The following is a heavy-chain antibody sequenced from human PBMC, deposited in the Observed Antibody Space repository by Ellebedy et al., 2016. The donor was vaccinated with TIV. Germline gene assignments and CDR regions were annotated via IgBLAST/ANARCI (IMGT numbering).Heavy chain of an antibody. CDR1: GFTFSSYE. V-gene: IGHV3-48*03. J-gene: IGHJ6*02. Sequence: PGGSLRLSCAASGFTFSSYEMNWVRQAPGKGLEWVSYISSSGSTIYYADSVKGRFTISRDNAKNSLYLQMNSLRAEDTAVYYCARDPANYYDSTVYGMDVWGQGTTVTVSS. CDR2: ISSSGSTI. CDR3: ARDPANYYDSTVYGMDV. D-gene: IGHD3-22*01.